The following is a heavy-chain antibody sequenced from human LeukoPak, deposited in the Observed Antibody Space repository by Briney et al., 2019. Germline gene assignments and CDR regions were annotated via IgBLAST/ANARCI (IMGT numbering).Heavy chain of an antibody. V-gene: IGHV4-59*01. D-gene: IGHD2-15*01. CDR3: ARRGYCSGGSCYYYYYMDV. CDR2: IYYSGST. CDR1: GGSISSYY. J-gene: IGHJ6*03. Sequence: PSETLSLTCTVSGGSISSYYWSWIRQPPGKGLEWIGYIYYSGSTNYNPSLKSRVTISVDTSKNQFSLKLSSVTAADTAVYYCARRGYCSGGSCYYYYYMDVWGKGTTVTVSS.